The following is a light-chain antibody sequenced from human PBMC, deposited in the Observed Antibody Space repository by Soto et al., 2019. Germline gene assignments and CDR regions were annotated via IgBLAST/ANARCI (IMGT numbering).Light chain of an antibody. Sequence: EIVLTQSPATLSLSPGERATLSCRASQSVSSYLAWYQQKPCQAHRLLIYDASNRATGIPARFSGSGSGTDFTLTISSLEPEDFAVYYCQQRSNWPTITFGQGTRVEIK. V-gene: IGKV3-11*01. CDR2: DAS. CDR1: QSVSSY. J-gene: IGKJ5*01. CDR3: QQRSNWPTIT.